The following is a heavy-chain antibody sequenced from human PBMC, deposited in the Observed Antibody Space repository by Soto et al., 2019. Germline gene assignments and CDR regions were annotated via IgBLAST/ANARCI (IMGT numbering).Heavy chain of an antibody. J-gene: IGHJ6*02. V-gene: IGHV1-69*13. D-gene: IGHD2-15*01. Sequence: GASVKVSCKASGGTFSSYAISWVRQAPGQGLEWMGGIIPIFGTANYAQKFQGRVTITADESTSTAYMELSSLRSEDTAVYYCARGQRYCSGGSCYSLSPYYYYYGMDVWGQGTTVTVSS. CDR1: GGTFSSYA. CDR3: ARGQRYCSGGSCYSLSPYYYYYGMDV. CDR2: IIPIFGTA.